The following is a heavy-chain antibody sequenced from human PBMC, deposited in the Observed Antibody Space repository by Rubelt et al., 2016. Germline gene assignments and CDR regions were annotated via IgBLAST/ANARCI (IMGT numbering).Heavy chain of an antibody. J-gene: IGHJ4*02. CDR1: GGSFSGYY. CDR2: INHSGST. V-gene: IGHV4-34*01. D-gene: IGHD3-22*01. Sequence: QVQLQQWGAGLLKPSETLSLTCAVHGGSFSGYYWSWIRQPPGKGLEWIGEINHSGSTNYNPSLKSRVTISVDTSKDQFSLKLSSVTAADTAVYYCARDLYDSSGYSTFDYWGQGTLVTVSS. CDR3: ARDLYDSSGYSTFDY.